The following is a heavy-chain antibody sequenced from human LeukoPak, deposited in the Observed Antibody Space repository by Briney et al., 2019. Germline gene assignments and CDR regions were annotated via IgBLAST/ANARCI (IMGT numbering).Heavy chain of an antibody. CDR3: ARDYQPTYGSGVFDI. D-gene: IGHD3-10*01. Sequence: PSETLSLTCTVSGGSISSSSYYWGWIRQPPGKGLEWIGSIYYSGSTYYNPSLKSRVTISVDTSKNQFSLKLSSVTAADTAVYYCARDYQPTYGSGVFDIWGQGTMVTVSS. V-gene: IGHV4-39*07. J-gene: IGHJ3*02. CDR1: GGSISSSSYY. CDR2: IYYSGST.